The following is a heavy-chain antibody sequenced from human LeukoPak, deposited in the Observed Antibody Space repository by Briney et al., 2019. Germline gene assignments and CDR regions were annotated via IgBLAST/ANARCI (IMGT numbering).Heavy chain of an antibody. J-gene: IGHJ4*02. D-gene: IGHD6-19*01. CDR2: ISSSSSDI. V-gene: IGHV3-21*01. Sequence: KSGGSLRLSCVGSGFTFSRYWLNWVRQAPGKGLEWVSAISSSSSDIYYTDSVKGRFTISRDNANNFLYLQVSSLRAEDTAVYYCATGYTSGTRIDYWGQGTLVSVSS. CDR1: GFTFSRYW. CDR3: ATGYTSGTRIDY.